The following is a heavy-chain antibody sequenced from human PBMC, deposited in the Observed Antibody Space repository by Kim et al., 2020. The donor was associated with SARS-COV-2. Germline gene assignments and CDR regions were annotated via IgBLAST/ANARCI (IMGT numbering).Heavy chain of an antibody. CDR3: ARVGEDDSSGYYDY. J-gene: IGHJ4*02. D-gene: IGHD3-22*01. V-gene: IGHV3-30*01. Sequence: ADSVKGRFTISRDNSKNTLYLQMNSLRAEDTAVYYCARVGEDDSSGYYDYWGQGTLVTVSS.